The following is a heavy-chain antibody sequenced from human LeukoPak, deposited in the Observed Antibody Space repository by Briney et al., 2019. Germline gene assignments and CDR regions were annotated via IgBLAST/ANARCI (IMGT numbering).Heavy chain of an antibody. V-gene: IGHV4-39*07. Sequence: PSETLSLTCTVSGGSISSSSYYWGWIRQPPGKGLEWIGSIYYSGSTYYNPSLKSRVTISVDTSKSQFSLKLSSVTAADTAVYYCAREARLIPEWELGQQDFDYWGQGTLVTVSS. D-gene: IGHD1-26*01. CDR3: AREARLIPEWELGQQDFDY. CDR2: IYYSGST. J-gene: IGHJ4*02. CDR1: GGSISSSSYY.